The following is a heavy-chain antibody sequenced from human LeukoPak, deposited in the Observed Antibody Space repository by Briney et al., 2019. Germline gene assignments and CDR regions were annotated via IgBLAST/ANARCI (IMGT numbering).Heavy chain of an antibody. D-gene: IGHD2-2*01. J-gene: IGHJ4*02. Sequence: GGSLRLSCAASGFTVSSNYMSWVRQAPGKGLEWVSVIYSGGSTYYADSVKGRFTISRDNSKNTLYLQMNSLRAEDTAVYYCAKGWDYCSSTSCYDMDFDYWGQGTLVTVSS. CDR1: GFTVSSNY. V-gene: IGHV3-53*01. CDR3: AKGWDYCSSTSCYDMDFDY. CDR2: IYSGGST.